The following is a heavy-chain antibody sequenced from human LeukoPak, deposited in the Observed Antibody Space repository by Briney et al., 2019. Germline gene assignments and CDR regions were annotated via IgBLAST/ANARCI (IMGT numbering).Heavy chain of an antibody. J-gene: IGHJ6*03. V-gene: IGHV1-8*01. Sequence: ASVKVSCKASGYTFTSYDINWVRQATGQGLEWMGWINPNSGNTGYAQKFQGRVTMTKNTSINTAYMELSGLRSEDTAVYYCARALSWTTDSYYYMDVWGKGTTVTVSS. D-gene: IGHD3/OR15-3a*01. CDR3: ARALSWTTDSYYYMDV. CDR2: INPNSGNT. CDR1: GYTFTSYD.